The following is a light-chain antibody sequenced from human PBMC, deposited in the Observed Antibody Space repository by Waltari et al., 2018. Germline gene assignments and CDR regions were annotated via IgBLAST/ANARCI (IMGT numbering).Light chain of an antibody. J-gene: IGLJ1*01. CDR2: GKN. V-gene: IGLV3-19*01. Sequence: SSELTQDPAVSVALGQTVRITCQGDSLRYYYANWYRQKPGQAPLRVMYGKNNRPSGSAEHFSCSYSGDTASLPITGAQAEDEADDYCNSRDSNGNPFVFGPATKVTVL. CDR1: SLRYYY. CDR3: NSRDSNGNPFV.